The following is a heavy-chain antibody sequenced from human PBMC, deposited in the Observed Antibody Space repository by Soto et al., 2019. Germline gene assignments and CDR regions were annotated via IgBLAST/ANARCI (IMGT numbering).Heavy chain of an antibody. J-gene: IGHJ5*02. CDR1: GGTFSSYA. Sequence: QVQLVQSGAEVKKPGSSVKVYCKASGGTFSSYAISWVRQAPGQGLEWMGGIIPIFGTANYAQKFQGRVTITADESTSTADMELSSLRSEDTAVYYCARVCYYDFWSGNNWFDPWGQGTLVTVSS. CDR2: IIPIFGTA. V-gene: IGHV1-69*01. CDR3: ARVCYYDFWSGNNWFDP. D-gene: IGHD3-3*01.